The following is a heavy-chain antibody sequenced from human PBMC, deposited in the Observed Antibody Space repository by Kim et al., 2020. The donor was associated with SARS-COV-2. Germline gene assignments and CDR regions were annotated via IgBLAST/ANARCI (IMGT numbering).Heavy chain of an antibody. Sequence: SETLSLTCTVSGGSISSSSYYWGWIRQPPGKGLEWIGSMYYSGSTYYNPSLKSRVTISVDTSKNQFSLKLSSVTAADTAVYYCASEALDYDFWSGYRPKYHGMDVWGQGTTVTVSS. CDR2: MYYSGST. D-gene: IGHD3-3*01. V-gene: IGHV4-39*01. J-gene: IGHJ6*02. CDR3: ASEALDYDFWSGYRPKYHGMDV. CDR1: GGSISSSSYY.